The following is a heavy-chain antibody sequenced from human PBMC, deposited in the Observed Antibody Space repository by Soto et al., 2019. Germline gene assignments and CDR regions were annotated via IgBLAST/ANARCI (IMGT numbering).Heavy chain of an antibody. Sequence: ASVKVSCKASGYTFTSYGISWVRQAPGQGLEWMGWISAYNGNTNYAQKLQGRVTMTTETSTSTAYMELRSLRSDDTAVYYCARDRGSSWFRDETTFDYWGQGTLVTVSS. CDR1: GYTFTSYG. D-gene: IGHD6-13*01. J-gene: IGHJ4*02. CDR2: ISAYNGNT. V-gene: IGHV1-18*01. CDR3: ARDRGSSWFRDETTFDY.